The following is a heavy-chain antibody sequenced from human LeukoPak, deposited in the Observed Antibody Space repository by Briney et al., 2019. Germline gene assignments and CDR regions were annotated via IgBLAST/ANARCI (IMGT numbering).Heavy chain of an antibody. CDR2: IYYSGST. CDR3: ARVPLYSSSWYYFDY. J-gene: IGHJ4*02. Sequence: SETLSLTCTVSGGSISSYYWSWIRQPPGKGLEWIGYIYYSGSTNYNPSLKSRVTISVDTSKNQFSLKLSSVTAADTAVYYCARVPLYSSSWYYFDYWGQGTLVTVSS. V-gene: IGHV4-59*12. D-gene: IGHD6-13*01. CDR1: GGSISSYY.